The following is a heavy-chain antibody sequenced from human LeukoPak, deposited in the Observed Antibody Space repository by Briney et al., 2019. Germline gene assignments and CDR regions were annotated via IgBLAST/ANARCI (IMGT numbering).Heavy chain of an antibody. J-gene: IGHJ3*02. CDR1: GFTFSSYA. Sequence: GGSLRLSCAASGFTFSSYAMHWVRQAPGKGLEWVSLISWDGGSTYYADSVKGRFTISRDNSKNSLYLQMNSLRTEDTALYYCAKDTSIAARPGAFDIWGQGTMVTVSS. CDR2: ISWDGGST. V-gene: IGHV3-43*02. D-gene: IGHD6-6*01. CDR3: AKDTSIAARPGAFDI.